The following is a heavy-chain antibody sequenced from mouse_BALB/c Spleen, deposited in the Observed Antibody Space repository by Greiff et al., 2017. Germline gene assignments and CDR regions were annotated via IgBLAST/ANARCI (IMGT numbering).Heavy chain of an antibody. CDR1: GYTFTSYW. D-gene: IGHD2-14*01. CDR3: ARGDYRYDWFAY. CDR2: INPSTGYT. Sequence: QVHVKQSGAELAKPGASVKMSCKASGYTFTSYWMHWVKQRPGQGLEWIGYINPSTGYTEYNQKFKDKATLTADKSSSTAYMQLSSLTSEDSAVYYCARGDYRYDWFAYWGQGTLVTVSA. V-gene: IGHV1-7*01. J-gene: IGHJ3*01.